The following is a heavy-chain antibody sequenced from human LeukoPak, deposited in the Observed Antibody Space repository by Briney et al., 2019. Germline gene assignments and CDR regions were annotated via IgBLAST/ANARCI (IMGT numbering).Heavy chain of an antibody. CDR1: GYTFTSYG. V-gene: IGHV1-18*01. Sequence: ASVKVSCKASGYTFTSYGISWVRQAPGQGLEWMGWISGYNGNTNYAQKLQGRVTMTTDTSTSTAYMELRSLRSDDTAVYYCARDLVTSSEAAAGTYWFDPWGQGTLVTVSS. D-gene: IGHD6-13*01. CDR2: ISGYNGNT. J-gene: IGHJ5*02. CDR3: ARDLVTSSEAAAGTYWFDP.